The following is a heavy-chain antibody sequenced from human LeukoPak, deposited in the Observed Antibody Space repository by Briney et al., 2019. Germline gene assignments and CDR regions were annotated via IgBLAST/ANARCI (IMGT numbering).Heavy chain of an antibody. CDR2: TSGSGGTT. CDR1: GFTFSSYA. V-gene: IGHV3-23*01. J-gene: IGHJ4*02. CDR3: AKVETAGHYGSGTYGGGFDY. D-gene: IGHD3-10*01. Sequence: GRSLRLSCAASGFTFSSYAMHWVRQAPGKGLEWVSATSGSGGTTYYVDSVKGRFTISRDNSKNTLYLQMNSLRAEDTAVYYCAKVETAGHYGSGTYGGGFDYWGQGTLVTVSS.